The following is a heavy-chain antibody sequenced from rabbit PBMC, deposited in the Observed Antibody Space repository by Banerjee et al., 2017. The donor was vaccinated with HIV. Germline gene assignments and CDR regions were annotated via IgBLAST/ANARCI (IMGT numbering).Heavy chain of an antibody. D-gene: IGHD6-1*01. V-gene: IGHV1S45*01. CDR1: GFDFSSNA. CDR3: ARAYGYDGYGYAIRYFNL. J-gene: IGHJ4*01. CDR2: IGGSSGNT. Sequence: QEQLVESGGGLVQPEGSLTLTCKASGFDFSSNAMCWVRQAPGKGLEWIACIGGSSGNTWYASWAKGRFTISKASSTAVTVQMTSLTAADTATYFCARAYGYDGYGYAIRYFNLWGPGTLSPS.